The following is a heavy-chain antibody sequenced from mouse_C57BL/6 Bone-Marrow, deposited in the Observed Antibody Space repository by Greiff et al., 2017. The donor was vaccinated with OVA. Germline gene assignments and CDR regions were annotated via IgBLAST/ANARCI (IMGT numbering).Heavy chain of an antibody. CDR1: GYTFTSYR. D-gene: IGHD1-1*01. CDR3: ARDFLITTVVAKGWYFDV. CDR2: INPRSVYT. J-gene: IGHJ1*03. Sequence: QVQLQQSGAELAKPGASVKLSCKASGYTFTSYRMHWVKQRPGQGLEWIGYINPRSVYTKYNQKFKDKATLTADKSSSTAYMQLSSLTYEDSAVYYCARDFLITTVVAKGWYFDVWGTGTTVTVSS. V-gene: IGHV1-7*01.